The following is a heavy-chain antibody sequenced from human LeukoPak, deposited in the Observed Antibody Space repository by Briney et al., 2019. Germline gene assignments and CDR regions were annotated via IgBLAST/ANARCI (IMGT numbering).Heavy chain of an antibody. Sequence: ASVKVSCKASGYTFTSYGISWVRQAPGQGLEWMGWISAYNGNTNYAQKLQGRVTITTDTSTSTAYMEVRSLRSDDTAVYYCARDLPVWELPGGTWFDPWGQGTLVTVSS. J-gene: IGHJ5*02. CDR3: ARDLPVWELPGGTWFDP. CDR1: GYTFTSYG. V-gene: IGHV1-18*01. CDR2: ISAYNGNT. D-gene: IGHD1-26*01.